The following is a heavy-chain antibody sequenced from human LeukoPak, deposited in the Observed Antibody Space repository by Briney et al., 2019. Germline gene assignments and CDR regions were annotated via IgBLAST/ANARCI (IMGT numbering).Heavy chain of an antibody. J-gene: IGHJ3*02. Sequence: ASVKVSCKASGYTFTRYYMHWVRQAPGQGLEWMGWINPNSGGTNYAQKFQGRVTMTRDTSISTAYMELSRLRSDDTAVYYCARETEYYDSSGYYPGHAFDIWGQGTMVTVSS. D-gene: IGHD3-22*01. V-gene: IGHV1-2*02. CDR2: INPNSGGT. CDR1: GYTFTRYY. CDR3: ARETEYYDSSGYYPGHAFDI.